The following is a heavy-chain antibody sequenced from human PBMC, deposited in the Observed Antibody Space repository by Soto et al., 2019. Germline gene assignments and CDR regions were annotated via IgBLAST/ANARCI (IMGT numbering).Heavy chain of an antibody. CDR1: GFIFSTYA. Sequence: EVQLLESGGGLVQWGGSLRLSCGASGFIFSTYAMSWVRQAPGKGLEWVSAISGSGDSTYYADSVKGRFTISRDNSKNTLYLQMNGLRAEDTAVYYCAPHSAYDSKGWGQGTLVTVSS. D-gene: IGHD5-12*01. V-gene: IGHV3-23*01. CDR2: ISGSGDST. CDR3: APHSAYDSKG. J-gene: IGHJ4*02.